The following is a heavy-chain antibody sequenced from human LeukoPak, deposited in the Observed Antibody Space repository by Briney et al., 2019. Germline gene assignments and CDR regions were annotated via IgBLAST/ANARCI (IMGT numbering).Heavy chain of an antibody. J-gene: IGHJ3*02. CDR1: GGTFSSYA. Sequence: ASVKVSCKASGGTFSSYAISWVRQAPGQGLEWMGGIIPIFGTANYAQKFQGRVTITADESTSTAYMELSSLRSEDTAVYYCARHQKIARFDAFDIWGQGTMVTVSS. CDR2: IIPIFGTA. CDR3: ARHQKIARFDAFDI. D-gene: IGHD2-21*01. V-gene: IGHV1-69*13.